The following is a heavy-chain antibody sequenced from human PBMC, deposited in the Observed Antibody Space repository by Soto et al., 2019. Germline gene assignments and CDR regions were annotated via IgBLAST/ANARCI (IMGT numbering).Heavy chain of an antibody. J-gene: IGHJ5*02. CDR1: GGSFSGYY. D-gene: IGHD5-12*01. CDR2: INHSGST. Sequence: SGTLSLTCAVYGGSFSGYYWSWIRQPPGKGLEWIGEINHSGSTNYNPSLKSRVTISVDTSKNQFSLKLSSVTAADTAVYYCARVSSLRGYSGYDHWGQGTLVTVSS. CDR3: ARVSSLRGYSGYDH. V-gene: IGHV4-34*01.